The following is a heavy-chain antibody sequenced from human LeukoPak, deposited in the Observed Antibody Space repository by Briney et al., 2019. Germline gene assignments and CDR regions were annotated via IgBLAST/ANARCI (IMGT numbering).Heavy chain of an antibody. CDR3: ARSPGGGYDSSGDHLGYYYMDV. J-gene: IGHJ6*03. CDR2: IYPGDSDT. CDR1: GYSFTNYW. V-gene: IGHV5-51*01. Sequence: GESLKISCKGSGYSFTNYWIGWVRQMPGKGLEWVGIIYPGDSDTRYSPSFQGQVTISADKSISTAYLQWSSLKASDTAMYYCARSPGGGYDSSGDHLGYYYMDVWGKGTTVTVSS. D-gene: IGHD3-22*01.